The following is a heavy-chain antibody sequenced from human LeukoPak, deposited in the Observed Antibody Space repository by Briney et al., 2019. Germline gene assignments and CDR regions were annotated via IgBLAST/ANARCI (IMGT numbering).Heavy chain of an antibody. CDR1: GFTFSNAW. CDR3: TTGLKTTGVY. V-gene: IGHV3-15*01. D-gene: IGHD1-1*01. J-gene: IGHJ4*02. Sequence: PGGSLRLSCAASGFTFSNAWMSWVRQAPGKGLEWVGRIKSKTDGRTTDYAAPVKGRFTISRDDSKNTLYLQMNSLKTEDTAVYYCTTGLKTTGVYWGQGTLVTVSS. CDR2: IKSKTDGRTT.